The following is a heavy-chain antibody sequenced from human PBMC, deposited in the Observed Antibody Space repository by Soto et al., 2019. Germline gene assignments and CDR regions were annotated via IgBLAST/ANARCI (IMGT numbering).Heavy chain of an antibody. V-gene: IGHV4-4*02. CDR2: IYHSGST. CDR3: ARFPRGAPKYSSSPKGDY. D-gene: IGHD6-6*01. J-gene: IGHJ4*02. CDR1: GGSISSSNW. Sequence: QVQLQESGPGLVKPSGTLSLTCAVSGGSISSSNWWSWVRQPPGKGLEWIGEIYHSGSTNYNPSLKSRVTISVDKSKNQFSLKLSSVTAADTAVYYCARFPRGAPKYSSSPKGDYWGQGTLVTVSS.